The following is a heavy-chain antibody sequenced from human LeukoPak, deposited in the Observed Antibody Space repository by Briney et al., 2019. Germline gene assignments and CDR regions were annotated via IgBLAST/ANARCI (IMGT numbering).Heavy chain of an antibody. CDR1: GGSFSGYY. J-gene: IGHJ2*01. V-gene: IGHV4-34*01. D-gene: IGHD1-1*01. CDR3: ARLTIYWTYWYFDL. CDR2: INHSGST. Sequence: SETLSLTCAVYGGSFSGYYWSWIRQPPGKGLEWIGEINHSGSTNYNPSLKSRVTISVDTSKNQFSLKLSSVTAADTAVYYCARLTIYWTYWYFDLWGRGTLVTVSS.